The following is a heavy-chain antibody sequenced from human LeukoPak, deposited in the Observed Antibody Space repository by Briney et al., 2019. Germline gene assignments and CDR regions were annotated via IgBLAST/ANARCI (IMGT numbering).Heavy chain of an antibody. D-gene: IGHD3-22*01. V-gene: IGHV5-51*01. CDR2: IYPGDSDT. Sequence: GESLKISCKGSGYSFTSYWIGWVRQMPGKGLGWMGIIYPGDSDTRYSPSFQGQVTISADKSISTAYLQWSSLKASDTAIYYCARHQSYYYDSSSNFDYWGQGTLVTVSS. CDR3: ARHQSYYYDSSSNFDY. J-gene: IGHJ4*02. CDR1: GYSFTSYW.